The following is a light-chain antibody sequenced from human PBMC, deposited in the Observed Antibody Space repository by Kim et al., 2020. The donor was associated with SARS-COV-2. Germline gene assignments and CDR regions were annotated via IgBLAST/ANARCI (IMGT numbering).Light chain of an antibody. Sequence: SSELTQDPAVSVALGQTVRITCQGDSLRSYYATWYQQKPGQAPILVIYGKNNRPSGIPDRFSGSSSGYTASLTITGTQAGDEADYYCNSRGSNDNVLFGG. CDR2: GKN. J-gene: IGLJ2*01. CDR3: NSRGSNDNVL. V-gene: IGLV3-19*01. CDR1: SLRSYY.